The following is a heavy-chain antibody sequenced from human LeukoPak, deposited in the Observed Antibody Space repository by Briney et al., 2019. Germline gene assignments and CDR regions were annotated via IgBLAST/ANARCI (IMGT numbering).Heavy chain of an antibody. CDR2: IIPIFGTA. CDR3: ARVTGDFWSGYHDYYYYGMDV. Sequence: ASVKVSCKASGGTFSSYAISWVRQAPGQGLEWMGEIIPIFGTANYAQKFQGRVTITADESTSTAYMELSSLRSEDTAVYYCARVTGDFWSGYHDYYYYGMDVWGQGTTVTVSS. J-gene: IGHJ6*02. V-gene: IGHV1-69*01. CDR1: GGTFSSYA. D-gene: IGHD3-3*01.